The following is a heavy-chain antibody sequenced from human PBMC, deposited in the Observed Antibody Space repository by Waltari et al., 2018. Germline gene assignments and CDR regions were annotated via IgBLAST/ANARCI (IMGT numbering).Heavy chain of an antibody. CDR1: GTTFSNYR. J-gene: IGHJ3*02. V-gene: IGHV3-48*02. CDR2: IGTTSSSI. D-gene: IGHD3-10*01. Sequence: EVQLVESGGGLVQPGGSLRLSCAASGTTFSNYRMIWVRQAPGRGLEWVLYIGTTSSSISYADSVKGRFTISRDNAKNSLYLQMNSLRDEDTAVYYCASPSLGSGSYWAFDIWGQGTMVTVSS. CDR3: ASPSLGSGSYWAFDI.